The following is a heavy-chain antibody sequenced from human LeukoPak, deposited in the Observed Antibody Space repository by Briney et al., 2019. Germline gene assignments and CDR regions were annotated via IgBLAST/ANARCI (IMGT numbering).Heavy chain of an antibody. CDR1: GVTFGDYA. Sequence: GGSLRLSCTASGVTFGDYAMSWFRQAPGKGREWVGFIRSKAYGGTTGYAASVKGKFPISRDDAKSIAYLQMNSLKTEDTAVYYCTRPSMSSSLPFHYWGQGTLVPLPS. CDR2: IRSKAYGGTT. D-gene: IGHD6-13*01. J-gene: IGHJ4*02. V-gene: IGHV3-49*03. CDR3: TRPSMSSSLPFHY.